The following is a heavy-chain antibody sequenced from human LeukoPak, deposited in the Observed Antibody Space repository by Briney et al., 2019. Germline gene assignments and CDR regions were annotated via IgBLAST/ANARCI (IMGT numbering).Heavy chain of an antibody. J-gene: IGHJ4*02. CDR2: INPNSGGT. D-gene: IGHD6-19*01. CDR3: ARGYSSGWYVDY. V-gene: IGHV1-2*02. Sequence: VKDSCKASGYTFTGYYMHDVRQPPGQELEWMGWINPNSGGTNYAQKFQGRVTMTRDTSISTAYMELSRLRSDDTAVYYCARGYSSGWYVDYWGQGTLVTVSS. CDR1: GYTFTGYY.